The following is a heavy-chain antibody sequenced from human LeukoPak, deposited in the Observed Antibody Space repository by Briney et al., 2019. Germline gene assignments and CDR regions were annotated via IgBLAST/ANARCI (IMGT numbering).Heavy chain of an antibody. J-gene: IGHJ6*03. CDR2: IYYSGST. Sequence: PSETLSLTCTVSGGSISSYYWNWIRQPPGKGLEWIGYIYYSGSTNYNPSLKSRVTISVDTSKNQFSLKLSSVTAADTAVYYCARGRFSSPTPYYYMDVWGKGTTVTVSS. CDR3: ARGRFSSPTPYYYMDV. V-gene: IGHV4-59*12. D-gene: IGHD6-6*01. CDR1: GGSISSYY.